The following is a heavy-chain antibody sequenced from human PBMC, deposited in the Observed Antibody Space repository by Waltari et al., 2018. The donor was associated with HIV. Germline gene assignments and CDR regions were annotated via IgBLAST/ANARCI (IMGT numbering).Heavy chain of an antibody. Sequence: QVQLVQSGAEVKKSGASVKVSCRASGIHFNADAVHWGRQAPGQGLEWLGSINVGTIFSRYSQMFQGRLTFTRDTSETTIFMELRSLKSEDTAVYFCAGGSAWLVNVLEIWGQGTLVTVSS. V-gene: IGHV1-3*01. CDR3: AGGSAWLVNVLEI. CDR1: GIHFNADA. D-gene: IGHD5-12*01. J-gene: IGHJ4*02. CDR2: INVGTIFS.